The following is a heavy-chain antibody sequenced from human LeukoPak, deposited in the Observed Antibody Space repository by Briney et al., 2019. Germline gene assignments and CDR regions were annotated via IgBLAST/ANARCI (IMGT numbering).Heavy chain of an antibody. V-gene: IGHV3-15*01. CDR1: GFTFSKAW. CDR2: IKSKTDGGTT. J-gene: IGHJ4*02. CDR3: TTRRY. Sequence: PGGSLRLSCAASGFTFSKAWMTWVRQAPGKGLGWVGRIKSKTDGGTTDYAAPVKGRFTISRDDSRKTLYLQMNSLISADTAVYYCTTRRYWGEGTPVTVSS.